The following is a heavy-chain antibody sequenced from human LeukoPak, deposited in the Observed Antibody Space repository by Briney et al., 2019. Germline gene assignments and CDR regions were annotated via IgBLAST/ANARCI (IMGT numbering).Heavy chain of an antibody. V-gene: IGHV3-53*01. D-gene: IGHD3-16*01. Sequence: GGSLRLSCAASGFTVSSNYMSWVRQAPGKGLEWVSVIYSGGSTYYAGSMKGRFTISRDNSKNTLYLQMNSLRAEDTAVYYCAGLPMITFGGVNWGQGTLVTVSS. CDR1: GFTVSSNY. CDR2: IYSGGST. CDR3: AGLPMITFGGVN. J-gene: IGHJ4*02.